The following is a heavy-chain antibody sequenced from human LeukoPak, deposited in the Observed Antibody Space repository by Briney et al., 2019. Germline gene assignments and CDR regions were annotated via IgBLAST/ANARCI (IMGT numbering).Heavy chain of an antibody. J-gene: IGHJ3*02. Sequence: GGSLRLSCAASGFTFSSYAMSWVRQAPGKGLEWVSAISGSGGSTYYADSVKGRFTISRDNSKNTPYLQMNSLRAEDTAVYYCAKVLAHPHLIVVVIRSFNAFDIWGQGTMVTVSS. D-gene: IGHD3-22*01. V-gene: IGHV3-23*01. CDR1: GFTFSSYA. CDR3: AKVLAHPHLIVVVIRSFNAFDI. CDR2: ISGSGGST.